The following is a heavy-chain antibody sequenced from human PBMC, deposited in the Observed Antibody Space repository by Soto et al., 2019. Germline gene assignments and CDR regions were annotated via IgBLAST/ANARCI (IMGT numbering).Heavy chain of an antibody. CDR2: IYYSGST. CDR1: GGSISSSSYY. Sequence: SETLCLTCTVSGGSISSSSYYWGWIRQPPGKGLEWIGSIYYSGSTYYNPSLKSRVTISVDTSKNQFSLKLSSVTAADTAVYYCARRPYYDFWSGYLDYWGQGTLVTVSS. J-gene: IGHJ4*02. D-gene: IGHD3-3*01. CDR3: ARRPYYDFWSGYLDY. V-gene: IGHV4-39*01.